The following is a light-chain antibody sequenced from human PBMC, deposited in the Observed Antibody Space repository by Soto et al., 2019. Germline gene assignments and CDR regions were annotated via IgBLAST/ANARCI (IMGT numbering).Light chain of an antibody. V-gene: IGKV1-5*01. J-gene: IGKJ1*01. CDR1: QDIDTS. CDR3: QHYDTFSWT. Sequence: DIQMTQSPSTLSASVGDRVTITCRASQDIDTSLAWFQQRPGKAPKLLIYAASGLESGVPSTFSGSGSGTEVTLTISSVQPDDFATYFCQHYDTFSWTFGQGTKVEMK. CDR2: AAS.